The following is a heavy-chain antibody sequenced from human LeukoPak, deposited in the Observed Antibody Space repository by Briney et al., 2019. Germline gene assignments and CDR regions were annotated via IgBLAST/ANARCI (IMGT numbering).Heavy chain of an antibody. Sequence: GESLKISCKGSGYSFTSYWIGWVRQMPGKGLEWMGIIYPGDSDTRYSPSFQGQVTISADKSISTAYLQWSSLKASDTAMCYCASAIRYYDSSGYPPHYYYYYGMDVWGQGTTVTVSS. CDR2: IYPGDSDT. D-gene: IGHD3-22*01. CDR3: ASAIRYYDSSGYPPHYYYYYGMDV. J-gene: IGHJ6*02. V-gene: IGHV5-51*01. CDR1: GYSFTSYW.